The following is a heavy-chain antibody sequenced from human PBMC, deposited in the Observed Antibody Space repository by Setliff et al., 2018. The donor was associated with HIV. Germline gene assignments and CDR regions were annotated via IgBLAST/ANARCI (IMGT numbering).Heavy chain of an antibody. CDR1: GFSFNRFW. D-gene: IGHD5-12*01. CDR3: HSGYDTEEQSYFDY. CDR2: VNRDGSST. Sequence: GGSLRLSCAASGFSFNRFWMHWVRQAPGKGLVWVSRVNRDGSSTTYADSVKDRFTISRDNAKNTLYLQMNSLRAEDTGVYYCHSGYDTEEQSYFDYWGQGALVTVSS. V-gene: IGHV3-74*01. J-gene: IGHJ4*02.